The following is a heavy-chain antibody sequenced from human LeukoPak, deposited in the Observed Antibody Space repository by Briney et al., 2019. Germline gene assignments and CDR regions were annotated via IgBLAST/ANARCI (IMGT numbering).Heavy chain of an antibody. Sequence: GGSLRLSCAASGFTFSSYEMNWVRQAPGKGLEWVSYISRSGSTIFSADSVKGRFTTSRDNAENSLFLQMNSLRAEDTAVYYCARVSTGSEYFDYWGQGTLVTVSS. CDR2: ISRSGSTI. CDR3: ARVSTGSEYFDY. J-gene: IGHJ4*02. CDR1: GFTFSSYE. V-gene: IGHV3-48*03.